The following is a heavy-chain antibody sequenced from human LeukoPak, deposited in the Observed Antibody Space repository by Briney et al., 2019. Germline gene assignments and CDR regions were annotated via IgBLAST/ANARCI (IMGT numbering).Heavy chain of an antibody. V-gene: IGHV3-33*08. CDR3: ARVFTSETYYYDSSGYQYFQH. J-gene: IGHJ1*01. D-gene: IGHD3-22*01. Sequence: PGGSLRLSCAASGFTFSSYAMHWVRQAPGKGLEWVAVIWYDGSNKYYADSVKGRFTISRDNSKNTLYLQMNSLRAEDTAVYYCARVFTSETYYYDSSGYQYFQHWGQGTLVTVSS. CDR2: IWYDGSNK. CDR1: GFTFSSYA.